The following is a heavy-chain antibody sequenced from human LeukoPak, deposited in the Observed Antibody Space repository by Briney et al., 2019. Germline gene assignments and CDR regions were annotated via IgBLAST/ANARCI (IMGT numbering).Heavy chain of an antibody. CDR1: GNTFTSYY. CDR3: ARATRRSKSNDAFDI. J-gene: IGHJ3*02. V-gene: IGHV1-46*01. CDR2: INPSGGST. Sequence: ASVKVSCKASGNTFTSYYMHWVRQAPGQGLEWMGIINPSGGSTSYAQKFQGRVTMTRDMSTSTVYMELSSLRSEDTAVYYCARATRRSKSNDAFDIWGQGTMVTVSS.